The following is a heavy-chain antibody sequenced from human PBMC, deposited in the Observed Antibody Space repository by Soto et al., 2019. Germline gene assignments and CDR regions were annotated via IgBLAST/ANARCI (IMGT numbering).Heavy chain of an antibody. J-gene: IGHJ5*02. D-gene: IGHD1-20*01. CDR1: GGSVSTYD. Sequence: XTLSLPCTVSGGSVSTYDWSWIRQPPGKGLEWIVYMSYSGSSNYNPSLKSRVTMSVDTSKNQVSLKLSDVTSADTAVYYCAKTRITSTAATFAPWGQGTLGTVSS. CDR3: AKTRITSTAATFAP. V-gene: IGHV4-59*02. CDR2: MSYSGSS.